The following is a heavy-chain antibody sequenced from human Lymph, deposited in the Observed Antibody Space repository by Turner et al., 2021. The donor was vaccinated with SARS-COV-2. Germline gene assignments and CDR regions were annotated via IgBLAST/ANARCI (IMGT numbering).Heavy chain of an antibody. CDR2: ITYDGSNK. Sequence: QMHLLESGGGVVHPGSSLRLSCASSGFTFSSYAMHWVRQAPGKGLEWVALITYDGSNKYYADSVKGRFTISRDNSKNTLYLQVNSLIAEDTAVYYCARDLGGYEDYWGQGTLVTVSS. J-gene: IGHJ4*02. V-gene: IGHV3-30-3*01. CDR1: GFTFSSYA. D-gene: IGHD3-3*01. CDR3: ARDLGGYEDY.